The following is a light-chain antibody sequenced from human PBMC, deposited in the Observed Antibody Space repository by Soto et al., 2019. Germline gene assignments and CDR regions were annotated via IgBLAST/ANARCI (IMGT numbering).Light chain of an antibody. CDR2: DAS. Sequence: EIVLTQSPATLSLSPGERATLSRRASQSVSSYLAWYQQKPGQAPRLLIYDASNRATGIPARFSGSGSGTDFTLTISSPEPEDFAVYYCQQRSNWPPITFGQGTRLEIK. J-gene: IGKJ5*01. V-gene: IGKV3-11*01. CDR3: QQRSNWPPIT. CDR1: QSVSSY.